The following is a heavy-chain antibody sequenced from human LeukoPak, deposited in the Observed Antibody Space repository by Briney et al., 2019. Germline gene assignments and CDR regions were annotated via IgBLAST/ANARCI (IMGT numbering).Heavy chain of an antibody. CDR1: GFTFSSYW. CDR3: ARVGSYDSWGAYYYYYYMDV. J-gene: IGHJ6*03. D-gene: IGHD3-3*01. CDR2: INSDGSST. Sequence: GGSLRLSCAASGFTFSSYWMHWVRQAPGKGLVWVSRINSDGSSTSYADSVKGRFTISRDNAKNTLYLQMNSLRAEDTAVYYCARVGSYDSWGAYYYYYYMDVWGKGTTVTVSS. V-gene: IGHV3-74*01.